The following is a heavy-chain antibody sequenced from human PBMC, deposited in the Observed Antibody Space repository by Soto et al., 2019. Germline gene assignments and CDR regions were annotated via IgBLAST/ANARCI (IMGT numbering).Heavy chain of an antibody. CDR1: GGSFSDTY. Sequence: PSETLSLTCTVYGGSFSDTYWNWFRQPPGKGLEWIGEINHNTNTIYNPSLTSRATISVDTSKNHFSLKLTSVTTADTAVYYCAATPRYWGQGTLVTVSS. J-gene: IGHJ4*02. CDR3: AATPRY. CDR2: INHNTNT. V-gene: IGHV4-34*01. D-gene: IGHD2-15*01.